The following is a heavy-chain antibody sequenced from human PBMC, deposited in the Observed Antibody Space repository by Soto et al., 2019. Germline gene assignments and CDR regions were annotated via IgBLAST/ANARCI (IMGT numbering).Heavy chain of an antibody. Sequence: EVQLLESGGGLVQPGGSLRLSCAASGFTFSSYAMSWVRQAPGKGLEWVSAISGSGGSTYYADSVKGRFTISRDNSKNTQYLQMNGLRAEDTAVDYCAKGSRWFGEFDYWGQGTLVTVSS. D-gene: IGHD3-10*01. CDR2: ISGSGGST. CDR3: AKGSRWFGEFDY. J-gene: IGHJ4*02. CDR1: GFTFSSYA. V-gene: IGHV3-23*01.